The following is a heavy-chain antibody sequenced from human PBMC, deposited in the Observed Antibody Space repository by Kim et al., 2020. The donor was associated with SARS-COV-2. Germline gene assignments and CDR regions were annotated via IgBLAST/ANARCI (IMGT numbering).Heavy chain of an antibody. CDR2: ISGSGGST. J-gene: IGHJ5*02. D-gene: IGHD4-17*01. CDR3: AKDRKTTVVTGWVEWFDP. V-gene: IGHV3-23*01. Sequence: GGSLRLSCAASGFTFSSYAMSWVRQAPGKGLEWVSAISGSGGSTYYADSVKGRFTISRDNSKNTLYLQMNSLRAEDTAVYYCAKDRKTTVVTGWVEWFDPWGQGTLVTVSS. CDR1: GFTFSSYA.